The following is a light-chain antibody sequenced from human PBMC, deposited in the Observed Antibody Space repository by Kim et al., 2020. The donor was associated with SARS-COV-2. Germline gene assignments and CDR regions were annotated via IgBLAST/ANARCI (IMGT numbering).Light chain of an antibody. CDR1: SLRNYH. J-gene: IGLJ3*02. V-gene: IGLV3-19*01. CDR3: NSRDTSGNLWV. Sequence: SSELTQDPAVSVALGQTVRITCQGNSLRNYHASWYQQRPGQAPVLVIYNKDNRPSGIPDRFSGSSSVDTASLTITGARAEDEADYYCNSRDTSGNLWVFGALTQLTVL. CDR2: NKD.